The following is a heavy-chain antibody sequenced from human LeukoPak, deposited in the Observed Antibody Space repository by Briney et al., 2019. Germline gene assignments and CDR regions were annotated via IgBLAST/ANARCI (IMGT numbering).Heavy chain of an antibody. CDR2: MNPNNGNT. Sequence: ASVKVSCKTSGYSFTTYDITWVRQATGQGLEWMGWMNPNNGNTGYAQKFQGRVTITRDTSISTAYMELSSLRSEATAVYYCARGFSDYDGSDYAFSFYWGQGTLVTVSS. D-gene: IGHD3-22*01. J-gene: IGHJ4*02. CDR1: GYSFTTYD. CDR3: ARGFSDYDGSDYAFSFY. V-gene: IGHV1-8*01.